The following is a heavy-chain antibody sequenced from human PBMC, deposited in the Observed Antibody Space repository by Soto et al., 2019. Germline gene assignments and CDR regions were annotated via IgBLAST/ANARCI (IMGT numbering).Heavy chain of an antibody. Sequence: QVQLQQWGAGLLKPSETLSLTCAVYGGSFRGYYWSWIRQPPGKRLEWIGEINHSGSTNYNPSLKSRVTISVDTSKNQFSLKLSSATAADTAVYYCAIVHGGYSYPNWFDPWGQGTLVTVSS. CDR1: GGSFRGYY. CDR3: AIVHGGYSYPNWFDP. J-gene: IGHJ5*02. V-gene: IGHV4-34*01. CDR2: INHSGST. D-gene: IGHD5-18*01.